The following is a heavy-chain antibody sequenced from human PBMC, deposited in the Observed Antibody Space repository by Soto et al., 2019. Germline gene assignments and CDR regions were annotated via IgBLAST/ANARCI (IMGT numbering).Heavy chain of an antibody. J-gene: IGHJ4*02. CDR3: ARDDSGFSGSHYIDYFNY. V-gene: IGHV1-3*01. CDR1: GDTFSSYS. Sequence: GASVKVSCKASGDTFSSYSFSWVRQVPGQGLEWMGWINGGNGNTYYSEHFQGRVTVTRDTSAGTVYMQLSSLTSEDTAVYYCARDDSGFSGSHYIDYFNYWGQGALVTVS. CDR2: INGGNGNT. D-gene: IGHD1-26*01.